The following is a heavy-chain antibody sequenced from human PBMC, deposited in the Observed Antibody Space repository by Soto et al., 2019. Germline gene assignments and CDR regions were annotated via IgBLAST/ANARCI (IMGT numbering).Heavy chain of an antibody. CDR3: AREGLDTAGFFDV. J-gene: IGHJ3*01. CDR2: IEGDGSST. CDR1: GFTFGYYW. V-gene: IGHV3-74*01. D-gene: IGHD6-13*01. Sequence: GSLRLSCAASGFTFGYYWMSWVRQAPGKGLEWVSRIEGDGSSTTSADSVKGRFTVSRDDARNTLYLQMSSLRADDTAIYYCAREGLDTAGFFDVWGQGTMVTVS.